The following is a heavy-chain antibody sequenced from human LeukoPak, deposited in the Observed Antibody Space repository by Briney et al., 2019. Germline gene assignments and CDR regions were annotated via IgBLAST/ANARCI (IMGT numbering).Heavy chain of an antibody. D-gene: IGHD1-26*01. Sequence: SVKVSCKASGGTFSSYAISWVRQAPGQGLEWMGGVIPIFGTANYAQKFQGRVTITTDESTSTAYMELSSLRSEDTAVYYCARDLGVGANRVFDYWGQGTLVTVSS. J-gene: IGHJ4*02. CDR3: ARDLGVGANRVFDY. CDR1: GGTFSSYA. V-gene: IGHV1-69*05. CDR2: VIPIFGTA.